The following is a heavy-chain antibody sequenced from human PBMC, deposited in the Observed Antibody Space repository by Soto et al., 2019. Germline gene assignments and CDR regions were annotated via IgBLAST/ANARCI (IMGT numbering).Heavy chain of an antibody. CDR2: IKFDGSQK. V-gene: IGHV3-7*03. D-gene: IGHD3-3*01. CDR1: GFTLNRFW. Sequence: LRLSCKASGFTLNRFWMNWVRQAPGKGLEWVANIKFDGSQKSYVDSVKGRFTISRDNSKNSLYLQMNSLRTEDTALYYCAKGKTYDFWSGHPGGMDVWGQGTTVTVSS. CDR3: AKGKTYDFWSGHPGGMDV. J-gene: IGHJ6*02.